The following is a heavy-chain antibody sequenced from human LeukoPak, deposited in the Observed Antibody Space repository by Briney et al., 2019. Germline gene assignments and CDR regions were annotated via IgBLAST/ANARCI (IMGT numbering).Heavy chain of an antibody. CDR1: GFTFSIYA. V-gene: IGHV3-23*01. J-gene: IGHJ4*02. CDR3: ARSAGYVLN. CDR2: IGDTT. D-gene: IGHD5-18*01. Sequence: GGSLRLSCAASGFTFSIYAMSWVRQAPGKGLEWVSAIGDTTYYADSVEGRFTISRDNSKNTLYLQMNSLRAEDTAVYYCARSAGYVLNWGQGTLVTVSS.